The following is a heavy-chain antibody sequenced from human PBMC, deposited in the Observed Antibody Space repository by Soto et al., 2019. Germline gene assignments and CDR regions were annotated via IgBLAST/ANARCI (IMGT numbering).Heavy chain of an antibody. J-gene: IGHJ6*02. CDR2: IYDGGSN. CDR3: ARARISLVGEINQYNMDV. D-gene: IGHD3-16*01. CDR1: GGSIGYYY. Sequence: SETLSLTCTVSGGSIGYYYWSWIRQPPGKALEWIGYIYDGGSNNYNPSLKSRVTISADTSKNQLSLKLTSVTAADTAVYYCARARISLVGEINQYNMDVWGQGTTVTVS. V-gene: IGHV4-59*01.